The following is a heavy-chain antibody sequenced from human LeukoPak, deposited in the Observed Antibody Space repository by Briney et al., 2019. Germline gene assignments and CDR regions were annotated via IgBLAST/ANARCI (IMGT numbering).Heavy chain of an antibody. Sequence: GESLKISCKGSGDSFINYWIGWVRQTPGKGLEWMGIIYPDDSDTRYSPSFQGQVTISVDKSISTAYLQRSSLKASDTAIYYCARLKYSRSSRAQGPFDYWGRGTLVIVSS. CDR2: IYPDDSDT. CDR1: GDSFINYW. V-gene: IGHV5-51*01. CDR3: ARLKYSRSSRAQGPFDY. J-gene: IGHJ4*02. D-gene: IGHD6-6*01.